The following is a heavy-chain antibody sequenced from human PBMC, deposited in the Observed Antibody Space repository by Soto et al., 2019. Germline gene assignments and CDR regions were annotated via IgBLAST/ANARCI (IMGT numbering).Heavy chain of an antibody. J-gene: IGHJ4*02. CDR3: ERGAATSDY. CDR2: IYFSENT. CDR1: GVSIRSGGYY. V-gene: IGHV4-31*03. D-gene: IGHD2-15*01. Sequence: QVHLQESGPGLVKPSQTLSLTCSVSGVSIRSGGYYWSWIRQHPGKGLEWIGHIYFSENTFYNPSLERRVSISVDTSKNQFSLKLTSVSAADTALYYCERGAATSDYWGQGTLVTVSS.